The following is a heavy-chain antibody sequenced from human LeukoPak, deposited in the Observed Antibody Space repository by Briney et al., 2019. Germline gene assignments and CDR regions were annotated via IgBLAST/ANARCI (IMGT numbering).Heavy chain of an antibody. D-gene: IGHD2-2*01. CDR3: AREERCSSTGCYLYYYYYCMDV. Sequence: GGSLRLSCAASGFTFSSYAMHWVRQAPGKGLEWVAVISYDGSNKYYADSVKGRFTISRDNSKNTLYLQMNSLRAEDTAVYYCAREERCSSTGCYLYYYYYCMDVWGQGTTVTVSS. J-gene: IGHJ6*02. CDR1: GFTFSSYA. V-gene: IGHV3-30-3*01. CDR2: ISYDGSNK.